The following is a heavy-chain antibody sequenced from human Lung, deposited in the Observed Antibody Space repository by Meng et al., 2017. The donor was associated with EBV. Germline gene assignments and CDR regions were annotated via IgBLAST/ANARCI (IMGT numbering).Heavy chain of an antibody. D-gene: IGHD3-3*01. J-gene: IGHJ4*02. CDR2: IYHSGST. V-gene: IGHV4-4*02. Sequence: QVQLQQWGAGLLKPSETLFLTCAVYGGSISSSNWWSWVRQPPGKGLEWIGEIYHSGSTNYNPSLKSRVTISVDKSKNQFSLKLSSVTAADTAVYYCARGKLSGYRYFDYWGQGTLVTVSS. CDR1: GGSISSSNW. CDR3: ARGKLSGYRYFDY.